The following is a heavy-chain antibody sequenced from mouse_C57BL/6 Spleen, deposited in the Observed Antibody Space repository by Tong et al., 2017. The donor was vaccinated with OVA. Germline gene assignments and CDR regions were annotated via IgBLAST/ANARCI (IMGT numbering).Heavy chain of an antibody. D-gene: IGHD2-3*01. CDR2: IDPNSGGT. CDR1: GYTFTSYW. Sequence: VQLQESGAELVKPGASVKLSCKASGYTFTSYWMHWVKQRPGRGLEWIGRIDPNSGGTKYNEKFKSKATLTVDKPASKAYRQLSSQTSEDSAVYYWTRSRMMVLDYWGQGTSVTVSS. CDR3: TRSRMMVLDY. J-gene: IGHJ4*01. V-gene: IGHV1S36*01.